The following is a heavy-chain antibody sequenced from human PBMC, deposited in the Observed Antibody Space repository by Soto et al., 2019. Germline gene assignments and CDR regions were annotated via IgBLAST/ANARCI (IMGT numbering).Heavy chain of an antibody. J-gene: IGHJ4*02. D-gene: IGHD3-10*01. CDR1: EFTGSSNY. V-gene: IGHV3-53*01. Sequence: GVLRLSCAVSEFTGSSNYMSWVRQAPGKGLESVSLLYSGGSTYYADSVKGRFTISTDNSRNTLYLQMNSLRAEDTAVYYCASGFNYGYLDYWGQGTLVTVSS. CDR2: LYSGGST. CDR3: ASGFNYGYLDY.